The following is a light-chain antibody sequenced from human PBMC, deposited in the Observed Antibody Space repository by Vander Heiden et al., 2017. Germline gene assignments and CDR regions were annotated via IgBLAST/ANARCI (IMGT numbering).Light chain of an antibody. CDR2: QDS. J-gene: IGLJ2*01. Sequence: SYELTQPPSVSVSPGQTASITCSGDKLGDKFASWYQQKPGQSPVLVIYQDSKRPSGIPERFSGSNSGNTATLTISGTQAMDEAYYYCQAWGSSARVFGGGTKLTVL. V-gene: IGLV3-1*01. CDR1: KLGDKF. CDR3: QAWGSSARV.